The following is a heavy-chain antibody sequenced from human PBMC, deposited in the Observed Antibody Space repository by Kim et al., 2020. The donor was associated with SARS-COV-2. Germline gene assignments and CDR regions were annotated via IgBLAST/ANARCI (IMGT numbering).Heavy chain of an antibody. Sequence: VKGRFTISRDNYKNTLYLQMNSLRAEDTAVYYCAKDPFTYYYDSSGPLDYWGQGTLVTVSS. CDR3: AKDPFTYYYDSSGPLDY. D-gene: IGHD3-22*01. J-gene: IGHJ4*02. V-gene: IGHV3-30*02.